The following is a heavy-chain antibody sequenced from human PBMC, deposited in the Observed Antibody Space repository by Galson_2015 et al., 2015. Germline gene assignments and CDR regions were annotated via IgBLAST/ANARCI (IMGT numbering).Heavy chain of an antibody. V-gene: IGHV1-3*01. D-gene: IGHD1-26*01. CDR2: INAGNGNT. CDR3: ARPGGGDGSLDY. CDR1: GYTFTSYA. Sequence: SVKVSCKASGYTFTSYAMHWVRQAPGQRLEWMGWINAGNGNTKYSQKFQGRVTITRDTSASTAYMELSSLRSEDTAVYYCARPGGGDGSLDYWGQGTLVTVSS. J-gene: IGHJ4*02.